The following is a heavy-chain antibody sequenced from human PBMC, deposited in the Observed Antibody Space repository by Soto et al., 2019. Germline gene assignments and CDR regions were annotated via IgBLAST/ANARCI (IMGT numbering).Heavy chain of an antibody. Sequence: EVQLLESGGGLVQPGGSLRLSCAASGFTFSSYAMSWVRQAPGKGLEWVSDISGSGGSTYYADPVKGRFTITRDNSKNTLYLQMNSLRAEDTAVYYCAKARSVVVPAAPFDYWGQGTLVTVSS. V-gene: IGHV3-23*01. CDR1: GFTFSSYA. CDR2: ISGSGGST. CDR3: AKARSVVVPAAPFDY. J-gene: IGHJ4*02. D-gene: IGHD2-2*01.